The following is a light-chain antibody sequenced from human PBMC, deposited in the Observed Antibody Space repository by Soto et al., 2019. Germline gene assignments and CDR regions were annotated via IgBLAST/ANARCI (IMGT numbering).Light chain of an antibody. CDR2: EVS. CDR1: SSDVGSYNR. CDR3: SSYASSNTLV. V-gene: IGLV2-18*02. J-gene: IGLJ2*01. Sequence: QSVLTQPPSVSGSPGHSVTISCTGTSSDVGSYNRVSWYQQPPGTSPKLMIYEVSHRPSGVPDRFSGSKSDNTAPLTISGLQAEDEADYYCSSYASSNTLVFGGGTKLTVL.